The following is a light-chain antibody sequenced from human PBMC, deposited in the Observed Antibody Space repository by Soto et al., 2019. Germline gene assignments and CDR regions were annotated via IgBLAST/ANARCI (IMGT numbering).Light chain of an antibody. V-gene: IGLV2-8*01. CDR2: EVS. Sequence: QSALTQPPSASGSPGQSVTISCTGTSSDVGGYNYVSWYQQHPGKAPKLMIYEVSKRPSGVPDRFSGSKSGNTASLTVSGLQAEDEAEYYCSSYADSNNLVFGGGTQLTVL. CDR1: SSDVGGYNY. J-gene: IGLJ2*01. CDR3: SSYADSNNLV.